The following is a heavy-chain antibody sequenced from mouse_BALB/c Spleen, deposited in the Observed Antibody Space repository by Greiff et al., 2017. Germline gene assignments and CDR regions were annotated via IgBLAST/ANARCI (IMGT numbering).Heavy chain of an antibody. Sequence: EVQRVESGGGLVKPGGSLKLSCAASGFTFSSYAMSWVRQTPEKRLEWVASISSGGSTYYPDSVKGRFTISRDNARNILYLQMSSLRSEDTAMYYCAREGNHYSYYFDYWGQGTTLTVSS. CDR1: GFTFSSYA. J-gene: IGHJ2*01. CDR2: ISSGGST. D-gene: IGHD1-2*01. V-gene: IGHV5-6-5*01. CDR3: AREGNHYSYYFDY.